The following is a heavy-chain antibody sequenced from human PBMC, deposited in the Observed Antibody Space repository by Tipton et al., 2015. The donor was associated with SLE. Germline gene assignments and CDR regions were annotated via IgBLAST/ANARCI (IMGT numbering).Heavy chain of an antibody. CDR3: AREDSSSFPYFDY. Sequence: LRLSCTVSGGSISSYYWSWIRQPPGKGLEWIGYIYYSGSTNYNPSLKSRVTISVDTSKNQFSLKLSSVTAADTAVYYCAREDSSSFPYFDYWGQGTLVTVSS. CDR2: IYYSGST. V-gene: IGHV4-59*01. J-gene: IGHJ4*02. D-gene: IGHD6-13*01. CDR1: GGSISSYY.